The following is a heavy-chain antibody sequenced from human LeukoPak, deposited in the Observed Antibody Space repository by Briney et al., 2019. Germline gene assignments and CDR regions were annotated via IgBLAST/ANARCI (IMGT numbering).Heavy chain of an antibody. CDR1: GFTFSSYA. V-gene: IGHV3-30-3*01. J-gene: IGHJ3*02. CDR2: ISYDGSNK. D-gene: IGHD3-10*01. CDR3: ARDLATWYGSGAHDAFDI. Sequence: GRSLRLSCAASGFTFSSYAMHWVRQAPGKGLEWVAVISYDGSNKYYADSVKGRFTISRDNSKNTLYLQMNSLRAEDTAVYYCARDLATWYGSGAHDAFDIWGQGTMVTVSS.